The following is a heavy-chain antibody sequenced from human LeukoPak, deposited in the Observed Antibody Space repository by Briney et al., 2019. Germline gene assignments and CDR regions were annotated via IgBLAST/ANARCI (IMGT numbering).Heavy chain of an antibody. CDR3: ARDPRGCSSTSCYAED. Sequence: GGSLRLSCAASGFTFSDYYMSWIRQAPGEGLEWVSYISSSSSYTNYADSVKGRFTISRDNAKNSLYLQMNSLRAEDTAVYYCARDPRGCSSTSCYAEDWGQGTLVTVSS. CDR2: ISSSSSYT. CDR1: GFTFSDYY. D-gene: IGHD2-2*01. V-gene: IGHV3-11*06. J-gene: IGHJ4*02.